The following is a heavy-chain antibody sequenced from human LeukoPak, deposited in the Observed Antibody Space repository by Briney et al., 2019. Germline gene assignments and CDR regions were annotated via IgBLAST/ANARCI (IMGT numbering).Heavy chain of an antibody. Sequence: PGGSLRLSCAASGFTFRYYAISWVRQAPGKGLEWVPAISAGGGDTYYADSVKGRFTISRDNSKNTLYLQMNSLRVEDTAIYYCAKSDYYDSSGHPSSFDYWGQGTLVTVSS. V-gene: IGHV3-23*01. CDR2: ISAGGGDT. D-gene: IGHD3-22*01. J-gene: IGHJ4*02. CDR1: GFTFRYYA. CDR3: AKSDYYDSSGHPSSFDY.